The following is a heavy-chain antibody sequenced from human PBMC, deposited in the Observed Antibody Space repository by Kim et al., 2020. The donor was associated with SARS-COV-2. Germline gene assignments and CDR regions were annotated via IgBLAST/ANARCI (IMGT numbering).Heavy chain of an antibody. CDR2: VDHRGTT. CDR1: C. J-gene: IGHJ5*02. CDR3: ARGVSSAWTLRAWFDP. Sequence: CWGGVRQPPGKGLDWNGKVDHRGTTSYNVSLKNRVSILVDKSKNQFSLRLTSVSAADTAVYYCARGVSSAWTLRAWFDPWGQGTLVTVS. D-gene: IGHD3-22*01. V-gene: IGHV4-4*02.